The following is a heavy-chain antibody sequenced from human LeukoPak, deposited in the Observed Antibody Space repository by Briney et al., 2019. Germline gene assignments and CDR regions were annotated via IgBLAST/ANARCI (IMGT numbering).Heavy chain of an antibody. V-gene: IGHV3-30*02. CDR3: AKDGRYFGWLFGD. Sequence: PGGSLRLSCAASGFTFSSYGMHWVRQAPGKGLEWVAFIRYDGSNKYYADSVKGRFTISRDNSKNTLYLQMNSLRAEDTAVYYCAKDGRYFGWLFGDWGQGTLVTVSS. J-gene: IGHJ4*02. CDR1: GFTFSSYG. D-gene: IGHD3-9*01. CDR2: IRYDGSNK.